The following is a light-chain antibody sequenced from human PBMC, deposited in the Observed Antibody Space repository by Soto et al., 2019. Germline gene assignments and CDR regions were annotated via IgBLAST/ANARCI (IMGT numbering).Light chain of an antibody. Sequence: EIVLTQSPGTLSLSPGKRATLSCRASESISRDYLAWYQQRLGQAPRLLIYGASSGATGIPDRFSDSGSGTDFYLTISRLEHEDFAIYYCQHYGGIHYTFGQGTKLEIK. CDR2: GAS. CDR3: QHYGGIHYT. J-gene: IGKJ2*01. V-gene: IGKV3-20*01. CDR1: ESISRDY.